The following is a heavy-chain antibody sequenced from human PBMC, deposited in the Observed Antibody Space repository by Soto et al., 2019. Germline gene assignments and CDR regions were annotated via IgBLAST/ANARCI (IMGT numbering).Heavy chain of an antibody. J-gene: IGHJ6*03. CDR2: MNPNSGNT. Sequence: ASVKVSCKASGYTFTSYDINWVRQATGQGLEWMGWMNPNSGNTGYAQKFQGRVTMTRNTSISTAYMELSSLRSEDTAVYYCARGPLRDTIFGVVIIQGYYYYYMDVWGKGTTVTVSS. CDR1: GYTFTSYD. D-gene: IGHD3-3*01. V-gene: IGHV1-8*01. CDR3: ARGPLRDTIFGVVIIQGYYYYYMDV.